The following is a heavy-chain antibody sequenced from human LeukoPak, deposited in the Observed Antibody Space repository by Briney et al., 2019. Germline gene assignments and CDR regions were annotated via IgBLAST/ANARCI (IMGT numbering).Heavy chain of an antibody. Sequence: SETLSLTCTVSGGSFSSSSYYWGWIRQPPGKGLEWIGSIFYSGSTYYTPSLKSRVTISVDTSKNQFSLKLSSVTAADTAVYYCARHGRGLQFFEYWGQGSLVTVSS. V-gene: IGHV4-39*01. D-gene: IGHD3-3*01. CDR3: ARHGRGLQFFEY. CDR2: IFYSGST. J-gene: IGHJ4*02. CDR1: GGSFSSSSYY.